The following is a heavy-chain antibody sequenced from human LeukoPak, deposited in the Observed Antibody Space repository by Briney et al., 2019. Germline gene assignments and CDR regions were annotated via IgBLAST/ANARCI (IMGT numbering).Heavy chain of an antibody. D-gene: IGHD3-22*01. V-gene: IGHV3-53*01. Sequence: GGSLRLSCAASGFTVSSNYMSWVRQAPGKGLEWVSVIYSGGSTYYADSVKGRFTISRDNSKNTLYLQMNSLRAEDTAVYYCAKDYYDSSGYYGAQGWFDPWGQGTLVTVSS. CDR1: GFTVSSNY. CDR2: IYSGGST. J-gene: IGHJ5*02. CDR3: AKDYYDSSGYYGAQGWFDP.